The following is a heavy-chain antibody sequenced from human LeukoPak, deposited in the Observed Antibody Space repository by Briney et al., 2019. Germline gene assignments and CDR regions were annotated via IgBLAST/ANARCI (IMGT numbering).Heavy chain of an antibody. CDR1: GFTFSSYS. D-gene: IGHD2-15*01. V-gene: IGHV3-21*01. CDR2: ISSSSSYI. J-gene: IGHJ4*02. Sequence: PGGSLRLSCAASGFTFSSYSMNWVRQAPGKGLEWVSSISSSSSYIYYADSMKGRFTMSRDTAKNSLYLQMNSLRAEDTAVYYCARDRESYCTGGSCYSTGDYWGQGTLVTVSS. CDR3: ARDRESYCTGGSCYSTGDY.